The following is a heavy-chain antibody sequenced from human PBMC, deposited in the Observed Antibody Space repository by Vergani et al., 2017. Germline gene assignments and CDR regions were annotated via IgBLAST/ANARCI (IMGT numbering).Heavy chain of an antibody. V-gene: IGHV4-59*01. CDR3: ARFTQLLSNWFDP. D-gene: IGHD2-2*01. J-gene: IGHJ5*02. Sequence: QVQLQESGPGLVKPSETLSLTCTDSGGSISSYYWRWIRHPPGKGLEWIGHIYYSGSTNYNPSLERRVTISVDTSKNQFSLKLSSVTAADTAVYYCARFTQLLSNWFDPWGQGTLVTVSS. CDR1: GGSISSYY. CDR2: IYYSGST.